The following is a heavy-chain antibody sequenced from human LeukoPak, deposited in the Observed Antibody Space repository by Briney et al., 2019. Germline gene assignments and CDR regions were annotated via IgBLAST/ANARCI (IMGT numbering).Heavy chain of an antibody. V-gene: IGHV3-21*01. CDR3: ATARVITMVRGVIEDY. D-gene: IGHD3-10*01. Sequence: GGSLRLSCAASGFTFSSYSMNWVRQAPGKGLEWVSSISSSSSYIYCADSVKGRFTISRDNAKNSLYLQMNSLRAEDTAVYYCATARVITMVRGVIEDYWGQGTLVTVSS. CDR1: GFTFSSYS. CDR2: ISSSSSYI. J-gene: IGHJ4*02.